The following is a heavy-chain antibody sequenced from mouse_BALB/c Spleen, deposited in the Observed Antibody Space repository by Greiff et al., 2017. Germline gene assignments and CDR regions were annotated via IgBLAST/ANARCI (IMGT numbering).Heavy chain of an antibody. CDR3: ARRKGSTMDFDY. V-gene: IGHV1S137*01. J-gene: IGHJ2*01. CDR1: GYTFTDYA. D-gene: IGHD2-1*01. CDR2: ISTYYGDA. Sequence: QVQLKESGAELVRPGVSVKISCKGSGYTFTDYAMHWVKQSHAKSLEWIGVISTYYGDASYNQKFKGKATMTVDKSSSTAYMELARLTSEDSAIYYCARRKGSTMDFDYWGQGTTLTVSS.